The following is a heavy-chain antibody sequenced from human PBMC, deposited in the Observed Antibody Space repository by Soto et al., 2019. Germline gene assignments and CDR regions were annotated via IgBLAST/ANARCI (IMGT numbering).Heavy chain of an antibody. Sequence: PSETLSLTCAVYGGSFSGYYWSWIRQPPGKGLEWIGEINHSGSTNYNPSLKSRVTISVDTSKNQFSLKLSSVTAADTAVYYCARGREFAAVTLLYNWLGPWGQGTLVTVSS. CDR2: INHSGST. D-gene: IGHD6-13*01. J-gene: IGHJ5*02. CDR1: GGSFSGYY. V-gene: IGHV4-34*01. CDR3: ARGREFAAVTLLYNWLGP.